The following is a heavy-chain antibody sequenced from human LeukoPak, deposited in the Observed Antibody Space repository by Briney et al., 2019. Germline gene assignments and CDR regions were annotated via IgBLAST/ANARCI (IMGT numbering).Heavy chain of an antibody. CDR1: GFTFSSYW. V-gene: IGHV3-7*03. J-gene: IGHJ6*04. CDR3: ARDECSGGSCYYYCYYGMDV. Sequence: GGSLRLSCAASGFTFSSYWMSWVRQAPGKGLEWVANIKQDGSEKYYVDSVKGRFTISRDNAKNSLYLQMNSLRAEDTAVYYCARDECSGGSCYYYCYYGMDVWGKGTTVTVSS. D-gene: IGHD2-15*01. CDR2: IKQDGSEK.